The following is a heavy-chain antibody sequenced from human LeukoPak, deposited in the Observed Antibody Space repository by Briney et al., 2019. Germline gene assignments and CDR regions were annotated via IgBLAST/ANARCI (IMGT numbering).Heavy chain of an antibody. CDR3: ARGDYYDSSGYSAYFDY. CDR2: IIPIFGTA. V-gene: IGHV1-69*13. J-gene: IGHJ4*02. Sequence: ASVKVSCKASGGTFRTYAISWVRQAPGQGLEWMGGIIPIFGTANYAQKFQGRVTIAADESTSTAYMELSSLRSEDTAVYYCARGDYYDSSGYSAYFDYWGQGTLVTVSS. D-gene: IGHD3-22*01. CDR1: GGTFRTYA.